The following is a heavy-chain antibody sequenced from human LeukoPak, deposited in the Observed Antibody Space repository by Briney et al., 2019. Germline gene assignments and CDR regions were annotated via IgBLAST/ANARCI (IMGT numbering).Heavy chain of an antibody. CDR2: IYPGDSDT. D-gene: IGHD5-24*01. V-gene: IGHV5-51*01. J-gene: IGHJ4*02. Sequence: GESLKISCKGSGYSFSCYWIGWVRQMPGKGLEWMGIIYPGDSDTRYSPSFQGQVTISADKSISTAYLQWSILKASDTAMYYCARRDGYDSTTFDYWGQGTLVTVSS. CDR1: GYSFSCYW. CDR3: ARRDGYDSTTFDY.